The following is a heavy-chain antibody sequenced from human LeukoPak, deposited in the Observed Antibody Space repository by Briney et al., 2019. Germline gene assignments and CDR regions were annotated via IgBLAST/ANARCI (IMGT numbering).Heavy chain of an antibody. D-gene: IGHD3-10*01. CDR3: GRWGVNAGLDR. V-gene: IGHV3-7*01. Sequence: GGSMRLSCAASGFTFSDYWMAWVRQAPGKGLEWVANIWPDGSDKYHVDSVRGRFTISRDNAQNSLNLQMISLRAEDSGVYYCGRWGVNAGLDRWGQGTLVIVSS. J-gene: IGHJ5*02. CDR1: GFTFSDYW. CDR2: IWPDGSDK.